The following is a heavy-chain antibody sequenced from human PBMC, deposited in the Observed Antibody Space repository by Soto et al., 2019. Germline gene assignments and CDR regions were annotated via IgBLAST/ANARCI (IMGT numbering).Heavy chain of an antibody. J-gene: IGHJ6*02. D-gene: IGHD2-8*01. CDR3: ARGGKHCTNGLRSFYGMDV. CDR2: ISAYNGNT. V-gene: IGHV1-18*01. CDR1: GYTFTSYG. Sequence: QVQLVQSGAEVKKPGASVKVSCKASGYTFTSYGISWVRQAPGQGLEWMGWISAYNGNTNYAQKFQGRVTMTTDTSARTAYMELRGLRSDDTAVYYCARGGKHCTNGLRSFYGMDVWGQGTTVTVSS.